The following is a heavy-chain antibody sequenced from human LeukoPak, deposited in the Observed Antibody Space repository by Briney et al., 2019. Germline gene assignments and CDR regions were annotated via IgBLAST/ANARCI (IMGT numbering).Heavy chain of an antibody. V-gene: IGHV3-20*04. CDR3: ARVSKVCGSYVFPGCSDDYYYYMDV. Sequence: GGSLRLSCAASGFTIDDYGMSWVRQAPGKGLEWVSDINWNGGSTGYADSYADSVKGRFTMSRDNAKNSLYLQMNSLRAEDTAVYYCARVSKVCGSYVFPGCSDDYYYYMDVRGKGTTVTISS. CDR1: GFTIDDYG. J-gene: IGHJ6*03. D-gene: IGHD1-26*01. CDR2: INWNGGST.